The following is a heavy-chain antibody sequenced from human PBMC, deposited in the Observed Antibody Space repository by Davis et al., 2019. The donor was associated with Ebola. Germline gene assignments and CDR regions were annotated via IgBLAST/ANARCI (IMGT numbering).Heavy chain of an antibody. CDR2: IYYSGST. CDR1: GGSISSYY. CDR3: ARAKGYYDSSGYPYYFDY. V-gene: IGHV4-59*01. D-gene: IGHD3-22*01. J-gene: IGHJ4*02. Sequence: MPSETLSLTCTVSGGSISSYYWSWIRQPPGKGLEWIGYIYYSGSTNYNPSLNSRVTISADTSQNQFSLKLSSVTAADTAVYYCARAKGYYDSSGYPYYFDYWGQGTLVTVSS.